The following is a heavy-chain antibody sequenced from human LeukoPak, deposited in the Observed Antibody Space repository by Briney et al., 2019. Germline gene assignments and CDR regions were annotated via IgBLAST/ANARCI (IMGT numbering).Heavy chain of an antibody. CDR3: ARDSVLDFWSGYVLVY. D-gene: IGHD3-3*01. CDR1: GFTFSSYA. J-gene: IGHJ4*02. Sequence: PGRSLRLSCAASGFTFSSYAMHWVRQAPGKGLEWVAVISYDGSNKYYADSVKGRFTISRDNSKNTLYLQMNSLRAEDTAVYYCARDSVLDFWSGYVLVYWGQGTLVTVSS. V-gene: IGHV3-30-3*01. CDR2: ISYDGSNK.